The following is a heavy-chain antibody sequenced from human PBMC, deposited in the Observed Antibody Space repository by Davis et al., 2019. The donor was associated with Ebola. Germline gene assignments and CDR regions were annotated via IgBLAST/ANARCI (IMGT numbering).Heavy chain of an antibody. J-gene: IGHJ6*02. CDR2: ISAYNGNT. D-gene: IGHD4-11*01. Sequence: ASVKVSCKASGYTFTSYGISWVRQAPGQGLEWMGWISAYNGNTNYAQKLQGRVTMTTDTSTSTAYMELRSLRSEDTAVYYCAREGGDTVTTILYYYGMDVWGQGTTVTVSS. V-gene: IGHV1-18*01. CDR1: GYTFTSYG. CDR3: AREGGDTVTTILYYYGMDV.